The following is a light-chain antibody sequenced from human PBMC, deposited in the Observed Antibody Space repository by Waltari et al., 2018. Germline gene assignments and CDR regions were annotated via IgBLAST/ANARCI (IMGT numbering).Light chain of an antibody. J-gene: IGLJ3*02. CDR3: TAWDDSLNTWV. V-gene: IGLV1-44*01. CDR1: SSNIGTNI. CDR2: TNN. Sequence: QSVLTQPSSASGTPGQELTISCSGGSSNIGTNIVNWYLQLPGTAPKLLIFTNNQRPSGVPDRFSGSRSGTSASLAISGLQSEDDETAYYCTAWDDSLNTWVFGGGTKLTVL.